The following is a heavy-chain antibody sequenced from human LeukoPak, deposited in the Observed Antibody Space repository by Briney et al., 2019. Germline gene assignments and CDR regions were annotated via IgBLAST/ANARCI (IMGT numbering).Heavy chain of an antibody. Sequence: PSETLSLTCAVYGGSFSGYYWSWIRQHPGKGLEWIGYIYYSGSTYYNPSLKSRVTISVDTSKNQFSLKLSSVTAADTAVYYCARGGDYYDSSLSLFDYWGQGTLVTVSS. CDR1: GGSFSGYY. CDR2: IYYSGST. CDR3: ARGGDYYDSSLSLFDY. J-gene: IGHJ4*02. D-gene: IGHD3-22*01. V-gene: IGHV4-31*11.